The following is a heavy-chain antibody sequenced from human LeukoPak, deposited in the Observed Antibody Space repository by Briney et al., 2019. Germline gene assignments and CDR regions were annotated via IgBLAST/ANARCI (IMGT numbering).Heavy chain of an antibody. V-gene: IGHV4-39*07. CDR2: IYYSGST. Sequence: SETLSLTCTVSGGSISSSSYYWGWIRQPPGKGLEWIGSIYYSGSTYYNPSLKSRVTISVDTSKNQFSLKLSSVTAADTAVYYCAREEVTMVRGVMGYWGQGTLVTVSS. CDR3: AREEVTMVRGVMGY. CDR1: GGSISSSSYY. D-gene: IGHD3-10*01. J-gene: IGHJ4*02.